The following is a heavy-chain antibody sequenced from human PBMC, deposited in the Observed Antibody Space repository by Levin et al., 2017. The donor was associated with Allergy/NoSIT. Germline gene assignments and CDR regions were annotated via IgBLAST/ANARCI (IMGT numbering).Heavy chain of an antibody. CDR1: GFTFSSYW. CDR2: IKQDGSEK. J-gene: IGHJ4*02. V-gene: IGHV3-7*01. CDR3: ASMWVITLDY. Sequence: GESLKISCAASGFTFSSYWMSWVRQAPGKGLEWVANIKQDGSEKYYVDSVKGRFTISRDNAKNSLYLQMNSLRAEDTAVYYCASMWVITLDYWGQGTLVTVSS. D-gene: IGHD2-21*01.